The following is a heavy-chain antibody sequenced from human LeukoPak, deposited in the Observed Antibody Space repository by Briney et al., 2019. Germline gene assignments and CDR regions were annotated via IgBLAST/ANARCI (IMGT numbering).Heavy chain of an antibody. V-gene: IGHV4-59*08. J-gene: IGHJ5*02. D-gene: IGHD3-10*01. CDR2: IYYSGST. CDR3: ARQLGGSGSYYRRYNWFDP. Sequence: SSETLSLTCTVSGGSISSYYWSWIRQPPGKVLEWIGYIYYSGSTNYNPSLKSRVTISVDTSKNQFSLKLSSVTAADTAVYYCARQLGGSGSYYRRYNWFDPWGQGTLVTVSS. CDR1: GGSISSYY.